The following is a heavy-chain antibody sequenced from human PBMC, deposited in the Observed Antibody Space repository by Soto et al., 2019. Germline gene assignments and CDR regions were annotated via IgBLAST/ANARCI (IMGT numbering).Heavy chain of an antibody. Sequence: PGGSLRLSWAASGFTFSSYSMNWVRQAPGNGLEWVSSISSSSSYIYYADSVKGRFTISRDNAKNSLYPQMNSLRAEDTAVYYCARDIIYSYYGMDVWGQGTTVTVSS. J-gene: IGHJ6*02. CDR3: ARDIIYSYYGMDV. CDR2: ISSSSSYI. CDR1: GFTFSSYS. V-gene: IGHV3-21*01.